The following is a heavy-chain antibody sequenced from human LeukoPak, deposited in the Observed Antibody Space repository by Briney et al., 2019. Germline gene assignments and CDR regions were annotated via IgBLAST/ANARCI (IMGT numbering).Heavy chain of an antibody. CDR2: IHPVSGDT. CDR3: ARLRNGYRDFDY. Sequence: ASVKVSCKASGYTFSGYYIHWVRQAPGQGLEWMGWIHPVSGDTKYAQKFQGRVTMTRDTSTSAAYMELSWLTSDDTAVYYCARLRNGYRDFDYWGQGTLVTVSS. D-gene: IGHD5-18*01. V-gene: IGHV1-2*02. J-gene: IGHJ4*02. CDR1: GYTFSGYY.